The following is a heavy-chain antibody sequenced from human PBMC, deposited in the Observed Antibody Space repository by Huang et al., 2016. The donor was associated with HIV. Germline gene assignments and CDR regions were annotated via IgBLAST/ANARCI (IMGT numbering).Heavy chain of an antibody. J-gene: IGHJ3*02. CDR2: VNPKSGNV. CDR3: ARGFDSGYYFDAFDM. V-gene: IGHV1-8*01. D-gene: IGHD3-22*01. Sequence: QMQLAQSGAEVKKPGASVKVSCKASGYTFTSYDVNWVRQAAGQGLEWMGWVNPKSGNVSYAKKFQGRVSIMRDTSTNTAYLEVTSLRSEDTAVYYCARGFDSGYYFDAFDMWGQGTMVTVSS. CDR1: GYTFTSYD.